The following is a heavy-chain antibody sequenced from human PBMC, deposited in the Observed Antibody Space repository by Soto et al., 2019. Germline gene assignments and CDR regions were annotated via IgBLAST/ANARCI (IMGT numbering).Heavy chain of an antibody. CDR2: VNHRGTT. CDR3: ARRQYLSSSYLDS. D-gene: IGHD6-6*01. J-gene: IGHJ4*02. Sequence: PSETLSLTFSASGGSFTDYQWTWIRQFPGGGLEWIGQVNHRGTTKYRPSLVSRLTLSVDPSQLQFSLELTSVTAADSAVYFCARRQYLSSSYLDSWGPGTLVTVSS. V-gene: IGHV4-34*01. CDR1: GGSFTDYQ.